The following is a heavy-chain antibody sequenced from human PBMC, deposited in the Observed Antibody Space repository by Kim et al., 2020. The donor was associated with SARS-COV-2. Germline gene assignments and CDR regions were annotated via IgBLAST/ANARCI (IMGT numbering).Heavy chain of an antibody. D-gene: IGHD3-10*01. J-gene: IGHJ4*02. CDR2: INPNSGGT. CDR3: ATERGIYGSGSYGLFDY. V-gene: IGHV1-2*07. CDR1: GYTFTGYY. Sequence: ASVKVSCKASGYTFTGYYMHWVRQAPGQGLEWMGWINPNSGGTNYAHKFQGRVTMTRDTSISTAYMELSRLRSDDTAVYYCATERGIYGSGSYGLFDYWGEGTLVTVSS.